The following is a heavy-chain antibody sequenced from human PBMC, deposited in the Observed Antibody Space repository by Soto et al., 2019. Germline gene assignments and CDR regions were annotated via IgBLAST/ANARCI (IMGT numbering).Heavy chain of an antibody. J-gene: IGHJ4*02. D-gene: IGHD4-17*01. V-gene: IGHV3-33*01. Sequence: PGGSLRLSCAASGFTFSSYGMHWVRQAPGKGLEWVAVIWYDGSNKYYADSVKGRFTISRDNSKNTLYLQMNSLRAEDTAVYYCARMPYSDYVFDYWGQGTLVTVSS. CDR2: IWYDGSNK. CDR1: GFTFSSYG. CDR3: ARMPYSDYVFDY.